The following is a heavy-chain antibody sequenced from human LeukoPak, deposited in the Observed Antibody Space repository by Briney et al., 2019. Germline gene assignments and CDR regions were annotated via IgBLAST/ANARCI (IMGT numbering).Heavy chain of an antibody. V-gene: IGHV4-59*01. D-gene: IGHD6-19*01. CDR1: GGSISSYY. CDR3: ARVRLVAGSSYYYGMDV. J-gene: IGHJ6*02. CDR2: IYYSGST. Sequence: KPSETLSLTCTVSGGSISSYYWSWVRQPPGKGLEWIGYIYYSGSTNYNPSLKSRVTISVDTSKNQFSLKLSSVTAADTAVYYCARVRLVAGSSYYYGMDVWGQGTTVTVSS.